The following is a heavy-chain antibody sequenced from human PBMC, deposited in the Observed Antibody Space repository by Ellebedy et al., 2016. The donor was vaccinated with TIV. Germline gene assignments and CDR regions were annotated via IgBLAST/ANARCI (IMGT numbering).Heavy chain of an antibody. V-gene: IGHV3-7*01. CDR2: IKQDGSEK. CDR3: VREVGGGGAY. CDR1: GFTFSTYW. D-gene: IGHD2-21*01. J-gene: IGHJ4*02. Sequence: GGSLRLXXAASGFTFSTYWMSWVRQAPGKGLEWVATIKQDGSEKYYVASVTGRFTISRDSAKKSLYLQMNSLRAEGTDTAVYYCVREVGGGGAYWGQGTLVTVSS.